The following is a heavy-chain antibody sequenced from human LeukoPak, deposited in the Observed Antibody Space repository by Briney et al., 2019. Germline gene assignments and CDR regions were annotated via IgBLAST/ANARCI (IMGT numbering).Heavy chain of an antibody. CDR3: ANRGYSSSWYSFDY. Sequence: GGSLRLSCAASGFTFSDYYMSWIRQAPGKGLEWVSDISSSSSYTNYADSVKGRFTISRDNAKNSLYLQMNSLRAEDTAVYYCANRGYSSSWYSFDYWGQGNLVTVSS. J-gene: IGHJ4*02. D-gene: IGHD6-13*01. CDR2: ISSSSSYT. V-gene: IGHV3-11*06. CDR1: GFTFSDYY.